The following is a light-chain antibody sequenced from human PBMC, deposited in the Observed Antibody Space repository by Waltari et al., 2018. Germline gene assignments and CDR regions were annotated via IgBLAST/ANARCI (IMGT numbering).Light chain of an antibody. Sequence: QSALTQPASVSGSPGQSITISCTGTSSDVGGYNYVSWYQQHPDKAPKLMIYDVNNRASGVSKRFAGAKSGNTGSLTSSGLQAEDEADYYCSSYTSSSTLFGGGTKLTVL. CDR1: SSDVGGYNY. J-gene: IGLJ2*01. CDR3: SSYTSSSTL. V-gene: IGLV2-14*03. CDR2: DVN.